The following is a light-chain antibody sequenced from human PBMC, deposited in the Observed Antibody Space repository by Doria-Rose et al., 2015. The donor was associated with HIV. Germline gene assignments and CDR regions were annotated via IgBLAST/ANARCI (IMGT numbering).Light chain of an antibody. CDR1: QRVKSSY. CDR2: DAS. J-gene: IGKJ5*01. V-gene: IGKV3-20*01. CDR3: QQYGASRGT. Sequence: ETVLTQSPGTLSLSPGERATLSCRASQRVKSSYIAWYQQKPGQAPRLLIYDASTRATGITDRFSGSGSGTDFTLTISRLEHEDVAVYYCQQYGASRGTFGQGTRLEIK.